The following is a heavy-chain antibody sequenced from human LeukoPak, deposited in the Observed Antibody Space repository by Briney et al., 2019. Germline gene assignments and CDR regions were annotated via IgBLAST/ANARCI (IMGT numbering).Heavy chain of an antibody. CDR1: GFTFSSYW. J-gene: IGHJ4*02. CDR2: IKQDGGEK. D-gene: IGHD5-12*01. CDR3: ARDEGTSGYDVLDY. Sequence: PGGSLRLSCAASGFTFSSYWMNWVRQAPGKGLEWVATIKQDGGEKYYVDSVKGRFTISRDNAKDSLYLQTNSLRAEDTAVYYSARDEGTSGYDVLDYWGQGALVTVSS. V-gene: IGHV3-7*01.